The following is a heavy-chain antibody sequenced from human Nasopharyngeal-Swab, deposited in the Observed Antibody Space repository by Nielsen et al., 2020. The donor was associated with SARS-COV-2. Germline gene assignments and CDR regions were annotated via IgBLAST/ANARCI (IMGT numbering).Heavy chain of an antibody. CDR3: AREWRERGLGSSGSRPQANAFDI. V-gene: IGHV3-7*01. CDR2: IKQDGSEK. D-gene: IGHD1-26*01. J-gene: IGHJ3*02. CDR1: GFTFGRYW. Sequence: GESLKISCAASGFTFGRYWMSWVRQAPGKGLEWVANIKQDGSEKYYVDSVKGRFTISRDNAKNSLYLQMNSLRAEDTAVYYCAREWRERGLGSSGSRPQANAFDIWGQGTMVTVSS.